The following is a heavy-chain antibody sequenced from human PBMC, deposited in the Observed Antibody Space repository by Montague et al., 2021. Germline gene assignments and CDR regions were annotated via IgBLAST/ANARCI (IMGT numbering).Heavy chain of an antibody. D-gene: IGHD4-17*01. CDR2: ISRDSSAT. J-gene: IGHJ4*02. Sequence: SLRLSCAASGFTFTSYTMNWVRQAPGKGLEWVSYISRDSSATYYADSVKGRFTISRDNAKNSLYLQVNSLRDEDTAVYYCARDQDYAFDHWSQGTLVTVSS. CDR3: ARDQDYAFDH. CDR1: GFTFTSYT. V-gene: IGHV3-48*02.